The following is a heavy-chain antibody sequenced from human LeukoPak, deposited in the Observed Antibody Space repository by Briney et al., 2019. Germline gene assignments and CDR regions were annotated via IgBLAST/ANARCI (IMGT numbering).Heavy chain of an antibody. CDR2: ISSSGSTI. D-gene: IGHD6-13*01. Sequence: LSLTCTVSGGSISSSSYYWGWVRQAPGKGLEWVSNISSSGSTIYYADSVNGRFTTSRDNAKNSLYLQMNSLRAEDTAVYYCAREGSAGIFGYYFDYWGQGTLVTVSS. V-gene: IGHV3-48*03. J-gene: IGHJ4*02. CDR1: GGSISSSSYY. CDR3: AREGSAGIFGYYFDY.